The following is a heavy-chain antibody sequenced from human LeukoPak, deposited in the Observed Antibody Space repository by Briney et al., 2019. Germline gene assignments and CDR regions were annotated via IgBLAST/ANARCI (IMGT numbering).Heavy chain of an antibody. CDR2: IGLSTIGFSTI. J-gene: IGHJ3*01. CDR1: GFTFSSYS. CDR3: VRDSVYAFDV. Sequence: GGSLRLSCAASGFTFSSYSMNWVRQAPGKGLEWVSYIGLSTIGFSTISYADSVKGRFTIPRDNAKNSLYLLMSSMRDEDTAVYYCVRDSVYAFDVWGQGTMVTVSS. V-gene: IGHV3-48*02.